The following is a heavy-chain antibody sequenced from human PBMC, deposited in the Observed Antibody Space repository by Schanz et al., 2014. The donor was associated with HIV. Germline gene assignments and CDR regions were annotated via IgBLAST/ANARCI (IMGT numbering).Heavy chain of an antibody. CDR1: GFMFSSYG. Sequence: EVQLLESGGGLVQPGGSLRLSCAASGFMFSSYGMSWVRQAPGKGLEWVSIISSGGGRTYYADSVKGRFTISRDNSKNTLYLQMNSLRAEDTAVYYCAKGQRGIVRGDIDYWGQGTLVTVSS. CDR2: ISSGGGRT. J-gene: IGHJ4*02. CDR3: AKGQRGIVRGDIDY. V-gene: IGHV3-23*01. D-gene: IGHD3-10*01.